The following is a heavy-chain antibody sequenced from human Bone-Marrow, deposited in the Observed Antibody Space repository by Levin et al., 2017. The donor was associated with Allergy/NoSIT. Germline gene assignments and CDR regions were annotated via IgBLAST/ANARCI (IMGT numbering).Heavy chain of an antibody. CDR2: ISSSGSTI. CDR1: GFTFSDYY. CDR3: ARKGSIAAAGGLNDAFDI. J-gene: IGHJ3*02. Sequence: GESLKISCAASGFTFSDYYMSWIRQAPGKGLEWVSYISSSGSTIYYADSVKGRFTISRDNAKNSLYLQMNSLRAEDTAVYYCARKGSIAAAGGLNDAFDIGGQGTMVTVSS. V-gene: IGHV3-11*01. D-gene: IGHD6-13*01.